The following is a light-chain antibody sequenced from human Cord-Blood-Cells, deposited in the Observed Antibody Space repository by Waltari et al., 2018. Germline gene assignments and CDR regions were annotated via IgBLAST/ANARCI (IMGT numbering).Light chain of an antibody. Sequence: GTSSDVGSYNLVSWYQQHPGKAPKLMIYEGSKRPSGVSNRFSGSKSGNTASLTISGLQAEDEADYYCCSYAGSSTPVVFGGGTKLTVL. J-gene: IGLJ2*01. V-gene: IGLV2-23*01. CDR1: SSDVGSYNL. CDR3: CSYAGSSTPVV. CDR2: EGS.